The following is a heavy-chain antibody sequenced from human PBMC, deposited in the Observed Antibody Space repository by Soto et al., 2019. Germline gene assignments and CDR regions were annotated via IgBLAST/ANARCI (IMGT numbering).Heavy chain of an antibody. Sequence: EVQLLESGGGLVQRGGSLGLSSAAPGFPFSGYVLAWAPQAPGKGLEWVSGISGGGSNTFNADSVKGRFTISRDNSKNTLLLQMNSLGAEDTAVYYCAKDSNKYSSSLRGRYFDYWGQGIGVTVSS. CDR1: GFPFSGYV. CDR2: ISGGGSNT. J-gene: IGHJ4*02. V-gene: IGHV3-23*01. CDR3: AKDSNKYSSSLRGRYFDY. D-gene: IGHD4-4*01.